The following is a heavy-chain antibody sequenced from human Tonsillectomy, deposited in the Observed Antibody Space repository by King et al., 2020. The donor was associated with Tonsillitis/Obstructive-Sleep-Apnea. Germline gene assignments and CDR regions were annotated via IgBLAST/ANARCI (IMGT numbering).Heavy chain of an antibody. Sequence: QVTLKESGPVLVKPTETLTLTCTVSGFSLSNARLGVRWIRQPPGKALEWLAHIFSNDEKSYSTSLKSRLTISKDTSKSQVVLTMTNMDPVDTATYYCAPIFDYGDFPFYYYYYYMDVWGKGTTVTVSS. J-gene: IGHJ6*03. CDR3: APIFDYGDFPFYYYYYYMDV. CDR2: IFSNDEK. V-gene: IGHV2-26*01. D-gene: IGHD4-17*01. CDR1: GFSLSNARLG.